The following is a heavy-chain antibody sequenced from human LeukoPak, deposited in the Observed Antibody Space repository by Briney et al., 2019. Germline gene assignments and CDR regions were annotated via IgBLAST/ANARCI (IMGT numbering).Heavy chain of an antibody. CDR1: GFPFGSFW. CDR3: ARGLFGYASSLGY. CDR2: INSDGSST. D-gene: IGHD3-10*02. V-gene: IGHV3-74*01. J-gene: IGHJ4*02. Sequence: GGSLRLYCAASGFPFGSFWMHLVGQAPVNGPVSVSRINSDGSSTSYADSVRGRFSISRDNAKNTLYLQMNSLRAEDMAVYYCARGLFGYASSLGYWGQGTLVTVSA.